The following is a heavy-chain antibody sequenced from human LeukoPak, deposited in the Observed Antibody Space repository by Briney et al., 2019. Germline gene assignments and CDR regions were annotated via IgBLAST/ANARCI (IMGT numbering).Heavy chain of an antibody. Sequence: ASVKVSCKASGYTFTGYYMHWVRQAPGQGLEWMGWINPNSGGTSYAQKVQGRVTMTRDTSVTTAYMELSRLRSDDTAVYYCARYSGYDEPFEYWGQGTLVTVSS. CDR2: INPNSGGT. CDR3: ARYSGYDEPFEY. CDR1: GYTFTGYY. J-gene: IGHJ4*02. V-gene: IGHV1-2*02. D-gene: IGHD5-12*01.